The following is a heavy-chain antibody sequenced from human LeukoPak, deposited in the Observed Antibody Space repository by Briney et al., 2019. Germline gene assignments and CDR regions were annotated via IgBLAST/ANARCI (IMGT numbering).Heavy chain of an antibody. Sequence: SETLSLTCTVSGGSINSGSYYWSWIRQPAGMGLEWIGRIYTTGSTNYNPSLKSRVTISVDTSKNQFSLKVTSVTAADTAVYYCARVYYSNSYDYWYFDLWGRGTLVTVSS. CDR3: ARVYYSNSYDYWYFDL. V-gene: IGHV4-61*02. CDR1: GGSINSGSYY. CDR2: IYTTGST. J-gene: IGHJ2*01. D-gene: IGHD6-13*01.